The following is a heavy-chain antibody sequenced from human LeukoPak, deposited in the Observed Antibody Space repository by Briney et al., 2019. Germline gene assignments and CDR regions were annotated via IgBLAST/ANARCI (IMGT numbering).Heavy chain of an antibody. CDR3: ARVYCRSTSCYFAFDI. V-gene: IGHV4-61*02. J-gene: IGHJ3*02. CDR1: GGSISSGSYY. D-gene: IGHD2-2*01. Sequence: SQTLSLTCTVSGGSISSGSYYWSWIRQPAGKGLEWIGRIYTSGSTNYNPSLKSRVTISVDTSKNQFSLKLSSVTAADTAVYYCARVYCRSTSCYFAFDIWGQGTMVTVSS. CDR2: IYTSGST.